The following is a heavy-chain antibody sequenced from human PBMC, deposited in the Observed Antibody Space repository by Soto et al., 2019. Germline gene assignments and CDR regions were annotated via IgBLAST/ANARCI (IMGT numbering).Heavy chain of an antibody. CDR3: ARDLPLYYDLWSSPSFDV. J-gene: IGHJ3*01. V-gene: IGHV3-7*03. D-gene: IGHD3-3*01. CDR2: IKEDGSEK. Sequence: EVQLVESGGGLVQPGGSLRLSCAASGFRFNIYWMSWVRQAPGKGLEWVANIKEDGSEKYYVDSVKGRLTISRDNAKNSLTLQMNSLRAEDTAVYYCARDLPLYYDLWSSPSFDVWGLGTMVTVSS. CDR1: GFRFNIYW.